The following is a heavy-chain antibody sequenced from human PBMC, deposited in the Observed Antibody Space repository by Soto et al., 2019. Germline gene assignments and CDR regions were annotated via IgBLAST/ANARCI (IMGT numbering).Heavy chain of an antibody. CDR3: AAGFPPDY. Sequence: EVQLVESGGVLVQPGGSLRVSCAASGFTFSSSWMNWVRQVPGKGLEWVANINGDGSEEYYVDSVRGRFTISRDNVKNSLFLQMNRLRAEDTAVYYCAAGFPPDYWGQGTLVSVSS. J-gene: IGHJ4*02. CDR1: GFTFSSSW. CDR2: INGDGSEE. V-gene: IGHV3-7*01. D-gene: IGHD3-10*01.